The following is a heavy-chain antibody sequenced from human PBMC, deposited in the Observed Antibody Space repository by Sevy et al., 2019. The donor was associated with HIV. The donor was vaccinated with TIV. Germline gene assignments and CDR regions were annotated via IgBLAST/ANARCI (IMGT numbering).Heavy chain of an antibody. D-gene: IGHD2-2*01. CDR1: GGSISTYY. V-gene: IGHV4-59*01. J-gene: IGHJ4*02. Sequence: SETLSLTCSVSGGSISTYYWSWIRQPPGKALEWIAYIYYSGSTNYNPSLKSRVTISVATSKNQFSLKLNSVTAADTAVYYCARVPSIPRGGFDSWGQGTLVTVSS. CDR3: ARVPSIPRGGFDS. CDR2: IYYSGST.